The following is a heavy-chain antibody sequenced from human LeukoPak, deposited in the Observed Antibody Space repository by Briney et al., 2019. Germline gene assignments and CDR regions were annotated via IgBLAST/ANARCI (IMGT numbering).Heavy chain of an antibody. V-gene: IGHV4-34*01. J-gene: IGHJ4*02. Sequence: SETLSLTCAVYGGSFSGYYWSWVRQPPGKGLEWIGEINHSGSTNYNPSLKSRVTISVDTSKNQFSLKLSSVTAAGTAVYYCARKPTSTYYYGSGSYIVRDYFDYWGQGTLVTVSS. D-gene: IGHD3-10*01. CDR3: ARKPTSTYYYGSGSYIVRDYFDY. CDR1: GGSFSGYY. CDR2: INHSGST.